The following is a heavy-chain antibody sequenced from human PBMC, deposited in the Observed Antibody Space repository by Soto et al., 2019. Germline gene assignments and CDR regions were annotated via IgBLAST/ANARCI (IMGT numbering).Heavy chain of an antibody. V-gene: IGHV3-23*01. J-gene: IGHJ4*02. CDR3: ATADRNVFGS. CDR2: LYADGRT. CDR1: GFSFGDYD. Sequence: EVQLLESGGGLVQPGGSLRLSCAASGFSFGDYDMGLIRQPPGKGPEWVSSLYADGRTFYLDSVRGRFSISRDNSKTSLFLQMNGLTADDTDVYFCATADRNVFGSWGQGTLVTVSS.